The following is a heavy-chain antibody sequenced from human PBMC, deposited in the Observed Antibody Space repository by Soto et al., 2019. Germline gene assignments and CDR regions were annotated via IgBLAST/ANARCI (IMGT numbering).Heavy chain of an antibody. CDR2: IYHNGRT. CDR1: GYSISSGYY. D-gene: IGHD1-26*01. J-gene: IGHJ4*02. CDR3: VGARYGGVGATYYES. Sequence: SETLSLTCAVSGYSISSGYYWGWIRQPPGKGLEWIGTIYHNGRTYYNPSLKSRVTVSLDMSKNQFSLRLTSVTAADTAIYCCVGARYGGVGATYYESWGQGALVTVSS. V-gene: IGHV4-38-2*01.